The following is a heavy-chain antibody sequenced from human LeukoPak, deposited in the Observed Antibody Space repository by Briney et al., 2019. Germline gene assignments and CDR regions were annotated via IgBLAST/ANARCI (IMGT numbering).Heavy chain of an antibody. V-gene: IGHV3-33*01. Sequence: PGGSLRLSCAASGFTFSTFGMHWVRQAPGKGLEWVSVIWYDGSNKFYADSVKGRFTISRDNSKNTLYLQMNGLRAEDTAVYYCARDLYSNYVYYFDHWGQGTLVTVSS. D-gene: IGHD4-11*01. CDR1: GFTFSTFG. CDR2: IWYDGSNK. J-gene: IGHJ4*02. CDR3: ARDLYSNYVYYFDH.